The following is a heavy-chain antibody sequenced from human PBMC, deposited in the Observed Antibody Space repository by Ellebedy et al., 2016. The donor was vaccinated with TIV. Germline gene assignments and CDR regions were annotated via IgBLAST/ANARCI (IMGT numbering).Heavy chain of an antibody. J-gene: IGHJ4*02. Sequence: GGSLRLXXKTPGFVFAAHWIGWVRQMPGKGLEWMGIIYPGDSDTRYSPSFQGQVTISADKSISTAYLQWSSLKASDTAMYSCARGPQSAGTGGFDYWGQGTLVTVSS. CDR2: IYPGDSDT. D-gene: IGHD6-13*01. CDR1: GFVFAAHW. V-gene: IGHV5-51*01. CDR3: ARGPQSAGTGGFDY.